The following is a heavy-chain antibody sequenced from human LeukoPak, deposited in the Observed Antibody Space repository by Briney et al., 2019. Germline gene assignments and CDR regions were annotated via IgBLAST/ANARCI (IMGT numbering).Heavy chain of an antibody. V-gene: IGHV4-59*01. CDR1: GGSFSGYY. Sequence: SETLSLTCAVYGGSFSGYYWSWIRQSPGRGLEWIGYMYYSGDTNYNPSLKSRITISIDTSKNQFSLKLSSVTAADTAVYYCARAQGWGYEGGWFDPWGQGTLVTVSS. J-gene: IGHJ5*02. CDR2: MYYSGDT. CDR3: ARAQGWGYEGGWFDP. D-gene: IGHD2-2*01.